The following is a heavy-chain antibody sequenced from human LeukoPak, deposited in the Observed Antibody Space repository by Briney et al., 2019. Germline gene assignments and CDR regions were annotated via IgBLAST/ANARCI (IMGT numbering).Heavy chain of an antibody. CDR1: GFTFGDYA. J-gene: IGHJ4*02. V-gene: IGHV3-49*03. Sequence: GGSLRLSCTASGFTFGDYAMSWFRQAPGKGLEWVGFIRSKAYGGTTEYAASVKGRFTISRDDSKSIAYLQMNSLKTEDTAVYYCTRDSSGGYFDWFVDYWGQGTLVTVSS. CDR2: IRSKAYGGTT. D-gene: IGHD3-9*01. CDR3: TRDSSGGYFDWFVDY.